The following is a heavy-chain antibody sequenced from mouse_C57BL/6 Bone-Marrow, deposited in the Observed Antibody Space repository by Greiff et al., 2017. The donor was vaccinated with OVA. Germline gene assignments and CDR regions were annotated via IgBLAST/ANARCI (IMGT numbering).Heavy chain of an antibody. CDR2: IRNKPNGSTT. Sequence: EVKLVESGGGLVQPGDSLSLSCAASGFTFTNYYMSWVRQPPGKALEWLAFIRNKPNGSTTEYSSSVKGRFTISRDNSQSIRYLQMNALRAEDSATYYCARYKGRVAVDYFDYWGQGTALTASS. CDR3: ARYKGRVAVDYFDY. J-gene: IGHJ2*01. V-gene: IGHV7-3*01. D-gene: IGHD1-1*01. CDR1: GFTFTNYY.